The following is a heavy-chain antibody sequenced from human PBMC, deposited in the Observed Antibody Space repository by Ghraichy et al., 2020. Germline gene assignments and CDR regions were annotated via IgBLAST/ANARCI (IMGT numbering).Heavy chain of an antibody. Sequence: ASVKVSCKTSGYTLTSYGISWVRQAPGQGLEWMGWISANKAKTNYAQTLQGRVTMTTDTSKSTAYMALRSLRSDDTAVYYCEKDKSGSGSYYTSNFDYWGQGTVVTVSS. CDR2: ISANKAKT. J-gene: IGHJ4*02. D-gene: IGHD3-10*01. CDR1: GYTLTSYG. CDR3: EKDKSGSGSYYTSNFDY. V-gene: IGHV1-18*04.